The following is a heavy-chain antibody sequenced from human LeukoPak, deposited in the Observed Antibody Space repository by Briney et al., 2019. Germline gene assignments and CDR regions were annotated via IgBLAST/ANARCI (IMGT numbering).Heavy chain of an antibody. CDR3: AREDSSSSLDY. V-gene: IGHV4-34*01. Sequence: PSETLSLTCAVYGGSFSGYYWSWIRQPPGKGLEWIGEINHSGSTYYNPSLKSRVTISVDRSKNQFSLKLSSVTAADTAVYYCAREDSSSSLDYWGQGTLVTVSS. CDR1: GGSFSGYY. J-gene: IGHJ4*02. D-gene: IGHD6-6*01. CDR2: INHSGST.